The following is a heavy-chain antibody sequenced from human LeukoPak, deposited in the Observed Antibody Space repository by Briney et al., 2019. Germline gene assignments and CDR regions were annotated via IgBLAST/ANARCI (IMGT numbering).Heavy chain of an antibody. CDR3: ARRHDYGDF. J-gene: IGHJ4*02. V-gene: IGHV3-23*01. CDR1: GFTFSSYA. Sequence: PGGSLRLSCAASGFTFSSYAMSWVRQAPGKGLEWVSAISGSGGSTYYADSVKGRFTISRDNAKNSLYLQMNSLRDEDTAVYYCARRHDYGDFWGQGTLVTVSS. CDR2: ISGSGGST.